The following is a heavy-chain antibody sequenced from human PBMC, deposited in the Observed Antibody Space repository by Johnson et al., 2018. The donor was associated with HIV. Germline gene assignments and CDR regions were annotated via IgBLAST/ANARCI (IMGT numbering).Heavy chain of an antibody. D-gene: IGHD3-10*01. J-gene: IGHJ3*02. CDR2: IWFDGSSK. V-gene: IGHV3-33*06. Sequence: QVQLVESGGGVVQPGRSLRLSCAASGFPFSNYGMHWVRQAPGKGLEWVSVIWFDGSSKYYADSVKGRFTISRDNSKNTLYLQMDSLRADDTAVYYCVKEAITMEVDICGQGTTVTVSS. CDR3: VKEAITMEVDI. CDR1: GFPFSNYG.